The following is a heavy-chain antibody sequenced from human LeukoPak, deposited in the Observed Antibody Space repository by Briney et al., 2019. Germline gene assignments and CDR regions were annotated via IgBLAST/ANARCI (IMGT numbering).Heavy chain of an antibody. CDR2: INHSGST. D-gene: IGHD5-12*01. J-gene: IGHJ6*03. Sequence: PSETLSLTCAVYGGSFSGYYWSWIRQPPGKGLEWIGEINHSGSTNYNPSLKSRVTISVDTSKTQFSLKLSSVTAADTAVYYCARHWGRGYSGPYYYYYYMDVWGKGTTVTISS. CDR1: GGSFSGYY. CDR3: ARHWGRGYSGPYYYYYYMDV. V-gene: IGHV4-34*01.